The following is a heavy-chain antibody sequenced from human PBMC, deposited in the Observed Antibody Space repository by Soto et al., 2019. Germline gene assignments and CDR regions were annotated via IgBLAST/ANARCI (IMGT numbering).Heavy chain of an antibody. CDR1: GFIFDDYA. Sequence: EVQLLESGGGLVQPGGSLRLSCGAPGFIFDDYAMMWVRQTPGKGLEWVSATSGSGVTTYYADSVKGRFTISRDNSKNTLYLPMNSLRADDTALYSCARVHTSGWFADSWGQGTRVTVSS. CDR3: ARVHTSGWFADS. D-gene: IGHD6-19*01. CDR2: TSGSGVTT. J-gene: IGHJ4*02. V-gene: IGHV3-23*01.